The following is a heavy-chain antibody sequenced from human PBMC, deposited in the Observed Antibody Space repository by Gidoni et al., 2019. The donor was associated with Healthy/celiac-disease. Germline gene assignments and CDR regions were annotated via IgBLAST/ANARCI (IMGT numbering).Heavy chain of an antibody. Sequence: EVQLVESGGGLVQPGRSLRLSCAASGFTFDDYAMHWVRQAPGKGLEWVSGISWNSGSIGYADSVKGRFTISRDNAKNSLYLQMNSLRAEDTALYYCAKGIGYSSGWHDAFDIWGQGTMVTVSS. D-gene: IGHD6-19*01. V-gene: IGHV3-9*01. CDR2: ISWNSGSI. CDR1: GFTFDDYA. J-gene: IGHJ3*02. CDR3: AKGIGYSSGWHDAFDI.